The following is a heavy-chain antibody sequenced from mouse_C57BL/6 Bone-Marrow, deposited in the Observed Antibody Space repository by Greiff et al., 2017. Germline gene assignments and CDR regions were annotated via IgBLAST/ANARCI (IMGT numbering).Heavy chain of an antibody. CDR3: ARRGNYDGYYVPFDY. CDR2: IHPNSGST. Sequence: QVQLQQPGAELVKPGASVKLSCKASGYTFTSYWMHWVKQRPGQGLEWIGMIHPNSGSTNYNEKFKSKATLTVDKSSSTAYMQLSSLTSEDSAVXYCARRGNYDGYYVPFDYWGQGTTLTVSS. CDR1: GYTFTSYW. J-gene: IGHJ2*01. V-gene: IGHV1-64*01. D-gene: IGHD2-3*01.